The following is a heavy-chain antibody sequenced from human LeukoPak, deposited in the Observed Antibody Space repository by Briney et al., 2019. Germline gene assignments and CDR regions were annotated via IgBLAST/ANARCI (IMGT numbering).Heavy chain of an antibody. CDR2: ISGYNGNT. Sequence: ASVKVSCKASGYTFTSYGISWVRQAPGQGLEWMGWISGYNGNTNYAQKLQGRVTMTTDTSTNTAYMELRSLRSDDTAVYYCARDLTSAGYYDSSGYWGIDYWGQGTLVTVSS. D-gene: IGHD3-22*01. V-gene: IGHV1-18*01. J-gene: IGHJ4*02. CDR1: GYTFTSYG. CDR3: ARDLTSAGYYDSSGYWGIDY.